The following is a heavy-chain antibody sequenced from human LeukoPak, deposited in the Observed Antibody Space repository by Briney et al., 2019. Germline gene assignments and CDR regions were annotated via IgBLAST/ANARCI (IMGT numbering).Heavy chain of an antibody. CDR3: TREPYHGDYGLGAPFRI. J-gene: IGHJ4*02. V-gene: IGHV4-34*01. CDR2: INHSGST. Sequence: SETLSLTCAVYGGSFSGYYWNGIRQPPGKGLEWIGEINHSGSTNYNPSLKSRVSISVDTSKNNFSLKLSSVTAADTAVYYCTREPYHGDYGLGAPFRIWGQGTLVTVSS. CDR1: GGSFSGYY. D-gene: IGHD4-17*01.